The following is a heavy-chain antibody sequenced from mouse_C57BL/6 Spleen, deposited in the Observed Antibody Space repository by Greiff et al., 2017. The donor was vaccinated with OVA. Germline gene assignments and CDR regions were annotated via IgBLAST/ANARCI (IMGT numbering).Heavy chain of an antibody. J-gene: IGHJ3*01. CDR2: ISSGSSTT. CDR3: ARGGYYSWFAY. Sequence: EVKLMESGAGLVKPGGSLKLSCEASGFTFSDYGMHWVRQAPEQGLEWVAYISSGSSTTYYADTVKGRFTLSRDNSNNTLFLQITSLRSEDSAMYYCARGGYYSWFAYWGQGTLVTVSA. CDR1: GFTFSDYG. D-gene: IGHD2-3*01. V-gene: IGHV5-17*01.